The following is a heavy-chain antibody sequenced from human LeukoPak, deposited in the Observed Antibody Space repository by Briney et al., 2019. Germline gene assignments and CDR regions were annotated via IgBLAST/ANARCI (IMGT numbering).Heavy chain of an antibody. CDR1: GGSISSYH. CDR3: ARVGGTPYYYYMDV. V-gene: IGHV4-59*01. CDR2: IYYSGST. D-gene: IGHD6-19*01. J-gene: IGHJ6*03. Sequence: SETLSLTCTVSGGSISSYHWSWIRQPPGKGLEWIGYIYYSGSTNYNPSLKSRVTISVDTSKNQFSLKLSSVTAADTAVYYCARVGGTPYYYYMDVWGKGTTVTVSS.